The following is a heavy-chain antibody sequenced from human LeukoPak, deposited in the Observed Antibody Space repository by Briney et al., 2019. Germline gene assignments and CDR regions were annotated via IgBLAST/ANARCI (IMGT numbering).Heavy chain of an antibody. CDR3: ARAKQVAYYYYYMDV. J-gene: IGHJ6*03. Sequence: SETLSLTCTVSGGSISSYYWSWIRQPPGKGLEWIGYIYYSGSTNYNPSLKSRVTISVDTSKNQFSLKLSSVTAADTAVYYCARAKQVAYYYYYMDVWGKGTTVTVSS. V-gene: IGHV4-59*12. CDR1: GGSISSYY. D-gene: IGHD6-6*01. CDR2: IYYSGST.